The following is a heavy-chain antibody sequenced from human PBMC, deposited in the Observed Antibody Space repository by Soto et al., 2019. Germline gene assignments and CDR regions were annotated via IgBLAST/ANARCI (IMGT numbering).Heavy chain of an antibody. V-gene: IGHV4-34*01. D-gene: IGHD3-3*01. J-gene: IGHJ5*02. CDR2: INHSGST. CDR3: ASRGVYYDFWSGYQQPNFAHFLDP. Sequence: SETLSLTCAVYGGSFSGYYWSWIRQPPGKGLEWIGEINHSGSTNYNPSLKSRVTISVDTSKNQFSLKLSSVTAADTAVYYCASRGVYYDFWSGYQQPNFAHFLDPWGQGTLVTVYS. CDR1: GGSFSGYY.